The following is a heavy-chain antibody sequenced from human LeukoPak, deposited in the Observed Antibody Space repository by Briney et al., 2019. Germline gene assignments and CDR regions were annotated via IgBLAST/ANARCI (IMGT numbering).Heavy chain of an antibody. J-gene: IGHJ4*02. Sequence: GGSLRLSCAASGFTVSSNYMSWARQAPGKGLEWVSVIYSGGSTYYADSVKGRFTISRDNSKNTLYLQMNSLRAEDTAVYYCARERDDYGDSGFDYWGQGTLVTVSS. CDR3: ARERDDYGDSGFDY. CDR1: GFTVSSNY. D-gene: IGHD4-17*01. CDR2: IYSGGST. V-gene: IGHV3-66*01.